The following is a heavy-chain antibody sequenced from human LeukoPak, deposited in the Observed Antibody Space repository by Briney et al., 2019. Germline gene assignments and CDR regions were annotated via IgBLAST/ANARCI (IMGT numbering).Heavy chain of an antibody. CDR2: INLNSGNT. Sequence: ASVKVSCKASGYTFTSYDINWVRQATGQGLEWMGWINLNSGNTGYAQNFQGRLTVTRDTSINTAYMELNTLRSEDTAIYYCARVTGSIDYWGPGTLVTVSS. J-gene: IGHJ4*02. CDR3: ARVTGSIDY. V-gene: IGHV1-8*01. CDR1: GYTFTSYD. D-gene: IGHD1-26*01.